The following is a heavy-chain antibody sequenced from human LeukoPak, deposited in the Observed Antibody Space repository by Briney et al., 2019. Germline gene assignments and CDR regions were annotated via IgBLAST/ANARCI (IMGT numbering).Heavy chain of an antibody. J-gene: IGHJ6*02. CDR2: IIPIFGTA. Sequence: SVKVSCKASGGTFSSYAISWVRQAPGQGLEWMGGIIPIFGTANYAQKFQGRVTITADESTSTAYMELSSLRSDDTAVYYCARELITMVREVIYYYYGMDVWGQGTTVTVSS. V-gene: IGHV1-69*13. CDR3: ARELITMVREVIYYYYGMDV. D-gene: IGHD3-10*01. CDR1: GGTFSSYA.